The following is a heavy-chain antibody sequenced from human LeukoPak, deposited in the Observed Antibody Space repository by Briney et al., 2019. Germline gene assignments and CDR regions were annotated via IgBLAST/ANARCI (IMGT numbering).Heavy chain of an antibody. CDR1: GFTFSNYA. CDR3: ARPIRDSGIFRGLGF. J-gene: IGHJ4*02. D-gene: IGHD3-10*01. Sequence: GGSLRLSCAGPGFTFSNYAMHWVRQAPRRGLQFVAAISSNGGSTYYADSVRDRFAISRDNFRNTVYLQMGSLRAEDMAIYHCARPIRDSGIFRGLGFWGQGILVTVSS. V-gene: IGHV3-64*02. CDR2: ISSNGGST.